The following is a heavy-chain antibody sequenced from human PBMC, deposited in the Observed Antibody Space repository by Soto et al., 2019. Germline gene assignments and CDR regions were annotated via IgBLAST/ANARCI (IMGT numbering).Heavy chain of an antibody. J-gene: IGHJ6*02. Sequence: PSWSMSITSAVCGGSTSSYYWSLIRQPPGKGLEWIGYIYYSGSTNYNPSLKSRVTISVDTSKNQFSLKLSSVTAADTAVYYCARAITYYYDSSGYYSPLGDYYGMDVWGQGTTVTVS. CDR2: IYYSGST. CDR3: ARAITYYYDSSGYYSPLGDYYGMDV. D-gene: IGHD3-22*01. CDR1: GGSTSSYY. V-gene: IGHV4-59*01.